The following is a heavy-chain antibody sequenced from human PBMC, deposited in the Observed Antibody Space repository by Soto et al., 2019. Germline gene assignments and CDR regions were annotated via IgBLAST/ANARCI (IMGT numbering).Heavy chain of an antibody. Sequence: QVQLVQSGAEVKKPGSSVKVSCKASGGTFSSYTISWVRQAPGQGLEWMGRIIPILGIANYAQKFQGRVAITADKSTSTAYMELSSLRSEDTAVYYCARALIVVVPAARVLDYWGQRTLVTVSS. CDR2: IIPILGIA. CDR3: ARALIVVVPAARVLDY. D-gene: IGHD2-2*01. CDR1: GGTFSSYT. J-gene: IGHJ4*02. V-gene: IGHV1-69*02.